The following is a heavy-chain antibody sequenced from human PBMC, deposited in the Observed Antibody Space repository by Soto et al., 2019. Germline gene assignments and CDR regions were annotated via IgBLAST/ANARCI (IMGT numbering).Heavy chain of an antibody. Sequence: GGSLRLSCVASGFSFNNQDMCWVRQAPGKGLEWVSGINAVGSSSHYADSVKGRLTIFRDNSKNTLSLQMNSLRDEDTAIYYCAKDATRRSGWYYVDYWSQG. V-gene: IGHV3-23*03. CDR3: AKDATRRSGWYYVDY. J-gene: IGHJ4*02. D-gene: IGHD6-19*01. CDR1: GFSFNNQD. CDR2: INAVGSSS.